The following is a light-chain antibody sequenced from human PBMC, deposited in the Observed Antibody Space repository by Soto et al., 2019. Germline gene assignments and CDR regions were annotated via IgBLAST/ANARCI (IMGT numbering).Light chain of an antibody. CDR1: QSISSY. CDR2: AAS. CDR3: QHTSTPPIT. J-gene: IGKJ5*01. V-gene: IGKV1-39*01. Sequence: DIHMTQPPSSLSASVGDTVTISCRASQSISSYLNWYQKKPGKAHKLMIYAASKLQSGVPSRFSGSGSGTEFTLTISSLQPEDFATYYCQHTSTPPITFGQGTRLEI.